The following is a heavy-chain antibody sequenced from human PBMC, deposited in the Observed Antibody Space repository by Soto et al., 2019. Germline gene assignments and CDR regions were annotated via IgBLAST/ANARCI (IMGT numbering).Heavy chain of an antibody. D-gene: IGHD2-2*02. CDR2: MNHNSDNT. Sequence: ASVKVSCKASGYTFTRYDVNWVRQATGQGLEWMGGMNHNSDNTGYEQKFQGRVTMTSNTSISTDYMEPSSLRSEDTAVYYCGRRYCSSTSCYIGYWGQGTLVTVSS. CDR3: GRRYCSSTSCYIGY. J-gene: IGHJ4*02. V-gene: IGHV1-8*01. CDR1: GYTFTRYD.